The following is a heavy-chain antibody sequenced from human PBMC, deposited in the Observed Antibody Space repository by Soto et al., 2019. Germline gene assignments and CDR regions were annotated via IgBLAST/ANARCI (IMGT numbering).Heavy chain of an antibody. V-gene: IGHV4-39*01. CDR2: IYYSGST. Sequence: SETLSLTCTVSGGSISSSSYYWGWIRQPPGKGLEWIGSIYYSGSTYYNPSLKSRVTISVDTSKNQFSLKLSSVTAADTAVYYCARHLNYYDSSGYYYGHFDYWGQGTLVTVSS. CDR1: GGSISSSSYY. J-gene: IGHJ4*02. D-gene: IGHD3-22*01. CDR3: ARHLNYYDSSGYYYGHFDY.